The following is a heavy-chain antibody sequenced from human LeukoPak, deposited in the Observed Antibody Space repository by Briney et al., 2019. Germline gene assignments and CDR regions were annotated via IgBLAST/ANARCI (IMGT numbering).Heavy chain of an antibody. Sequence: GGSLRLSCAVSGFTVTVNYMSWVRQAPGKGLEWVSIIYKSGTISYADSVKGRFIISRDGSTNTVSLLMTSLRVEDTAVYYCAADFYTSYHLGYWGQGTLVTVSS. D-gene: IGHD3-16*01. J-gene: IGHJ4*02. CDR2: IYKSGTI. CDR1: GFTVTVNY. V-gene: IGHV3-66*01. CDR3: AADFYTSYHLGY.